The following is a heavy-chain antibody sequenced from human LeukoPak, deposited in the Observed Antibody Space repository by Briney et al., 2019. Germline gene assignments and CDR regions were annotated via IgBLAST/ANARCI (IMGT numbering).Heavy chain of an antibody. Sequence: GASVKVSCKASGYTFTSYGISWVRQAPGQGLEWMGWISAHNGDTNYAQKFQGRVSMTTDTSKSTGYMELRSLTSDDTAVYYCARDLKRTVGATTTSDYWGQGTLVTVSS. D-gene: IGHD1-26*01. J-gene: IGHJ4*02. CDR2: ISAHNGDT. CDR3: ARDLKRTVGATTTSDY. CDR1: GYTFTSYG. V-gene: IGHV1-18*01.